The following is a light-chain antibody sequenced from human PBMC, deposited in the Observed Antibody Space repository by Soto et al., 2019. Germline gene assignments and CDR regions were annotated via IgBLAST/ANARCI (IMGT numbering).Light chain of an antibody. Sequence: QSVLTQPASVSGSPEQSITISCTGTSSDVGTYNLVSWYQQHPGRAPKVMIYEATKRPSGVSNRFSGSKSGTTASLTISGLQAEDEDDYYCCSYAGSGTVVFGGGTKLTVL. J-gene: IGLJ3*02. CDR3: CSYAGSGTVV. CDR2: EAT. V-gene: IGLV2-23*01. CDR1: SSDVGTYNL.